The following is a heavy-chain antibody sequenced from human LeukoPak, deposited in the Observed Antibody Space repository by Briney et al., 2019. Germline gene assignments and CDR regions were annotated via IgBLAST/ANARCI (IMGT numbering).Heavy chain of an antibody. CDR3: ASEGLTGYVGNALDY. CDR2: TYYSGTT. J-gene: IGHJ4*02. Sequence: SETLSLTCTVSGGSISSGSYYWSWIRQPAGKGLEWIGYTYYSGTTFYNPSLKSRVTISIDTSKNQFSLKLSSVTVADTAVYYCASEGLTGYVGNALDYWGQGTLVTVSS. V-gene: IGHV4-39*01. D-gene: IGHD3-9*01. CDR1: GGSISSGSYY.